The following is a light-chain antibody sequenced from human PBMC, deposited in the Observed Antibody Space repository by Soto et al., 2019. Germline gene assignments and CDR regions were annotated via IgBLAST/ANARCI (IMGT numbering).Light chain of an antibody. CDR1: SSNIGAGYD. J-gene: IGLJ2*01. CDR3: QSYDKSLSGYVL. CDR2: GNS. Sequence: QPVLTQPPSVSGAPGQRVTISCTGGSSNIGAGYDVHWYQQLPGTAPKLLIYGNSNRPSGVPDRFSGSKSGTSASLAITGLQAEDEAGYYCQSYDKSLSGYVLFGGGTKLTVL. V-gene: IGLV1-40*01.